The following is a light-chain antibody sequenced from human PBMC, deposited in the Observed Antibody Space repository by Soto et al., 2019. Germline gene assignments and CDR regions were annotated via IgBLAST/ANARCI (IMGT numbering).Light chain of an antibody. CDR1: QSVSSF. CDR3: QQRSNWPLT. CDR2: DAS. V-gene: IGKV3-11*01. J-gene: IGKJ4*01. Sequence: EIVLTQSPATLSLSPGERATLSCRASQSVSSFLAWYQQKPGQAPRLLIYDASNKATGIPARFSGSGSGTDFTLTINSLEPEDFAVYYCQQRSNWPLTFGLGTKVEIK.